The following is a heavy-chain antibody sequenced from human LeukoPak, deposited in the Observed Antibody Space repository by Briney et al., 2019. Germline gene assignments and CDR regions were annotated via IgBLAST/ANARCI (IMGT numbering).Heavy chain of an antibody. V-gene: IGHV3-21*01. Sequence: PGGSLRLSCAASGFAFSSSNLNWFRQAPGKGLEWVSSITSNGYIYYADSVKGRFSISRDNAKNSLYRQMISLRAEDTAVYYCARADYGDYGVDYWGQGTLVTVSS. CDR2: ITSNGYI. D-gene: IGHD4-17*01. CDR3: ARADYGDYGVDY. J-gene: IGHJ4*02. CDR1: GFAFSSSN.